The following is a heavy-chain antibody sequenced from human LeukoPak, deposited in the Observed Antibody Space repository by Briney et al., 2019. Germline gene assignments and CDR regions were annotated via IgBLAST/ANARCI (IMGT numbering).Heavy chain of an antibody. D-gene: IGHD2-15*01. CDR3: ARVVVEVGTTDYFDY. Sequence: PGESLRLSCAVSGFTVSTNYMSWVRQAPGKGLEWVSIIYSGGSTYYADSMEGRFSISRDNSKNTLYLQMNNLRAEDTAIYYCARVVVEVGTTDYFDYWGQGTLVTVSS. V-gene: IGHV3-66*01. CDR2: IYSGGST. CDR1: GFTVSTNY. J-gene: IGHJ4*02.